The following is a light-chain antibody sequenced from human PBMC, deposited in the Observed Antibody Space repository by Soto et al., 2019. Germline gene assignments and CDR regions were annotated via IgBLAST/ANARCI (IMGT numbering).Light chain of an antibody. CDR1: QSVSSSY. CDR2: GAS. J-gene: IGKJ3*01. CDR3: QPYGSSPFT. V-gene: IGKV3-20*01. Sequence: EIVLTQSPGTLSLSPGERATLSCRASQSVSSSYLAWYQQKPGQAPRLLMYGASSRATGIPDRFSASGSGSDFTLTISRLEPEDFAVYYCQPYGSSPFTFGPGTKVDIK.